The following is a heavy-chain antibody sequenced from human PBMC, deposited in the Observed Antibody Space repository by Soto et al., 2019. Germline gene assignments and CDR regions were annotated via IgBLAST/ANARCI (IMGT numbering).Heavy chain of an antibody. Sequence: EVQLVESGGGLVQPGGSLKVSCAASGFTFSGSAMHWVRQASGKGLEWVGRIRSKTNNYATAYAASVRGRFTISRDDSKNTVSLQMNSLKIEDTAVYYCARPRSTWYYDYWGQGTLLTVSS. J-gene: IGHJ4*02. CDR2: IRSKTNNYAT. CDR1: GFTFSGSA. D-gene: IGHD6-13*01. CDR3: ARPRSTWYYDY. V-gene: IGHV3-73*02.